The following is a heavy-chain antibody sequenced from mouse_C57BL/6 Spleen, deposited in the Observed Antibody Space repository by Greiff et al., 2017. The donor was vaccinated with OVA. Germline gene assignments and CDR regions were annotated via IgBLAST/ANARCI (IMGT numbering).Heavy chain of an antibody. CDR2: ISSGSSTI. V-gene: IGHV5-17*01. CDR1: GFTFSDYG. D-gene: IGHD2-3*01. J-gene: IGHJ1*03. CDR3: ARGWGDWYFDV. Sequence: EVQVVESGGGLVKPGGSLKLSCAASGFTFSDYGMHWVRQAPEKGLEWVAYISSGSSTIYYADTVKGRFTISRDNAKNTLFLQMTSLRSEDTAMYYCARGWGDWYFDVWGTGTTVTVSS.